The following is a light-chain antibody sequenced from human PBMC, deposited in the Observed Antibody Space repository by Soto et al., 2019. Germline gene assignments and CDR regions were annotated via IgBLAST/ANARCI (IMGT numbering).Light chain of an antibody. CDR1: QSVRGD. CDR3: HQYNDWPFT. CDR2: GAS. Sequence: EIVMTQSPATLSVSPGERAILSCRTSQSVRGDLAWYQRKPGRGPRLLIYGASTRAAGIPARFSGSGSGTEFTLTIDSLQSEYFAVYYCHQYNDWPFTFGPGTKVDIK. V-gene: IGKV3-15*01. J-gene: IGKJ3*01.